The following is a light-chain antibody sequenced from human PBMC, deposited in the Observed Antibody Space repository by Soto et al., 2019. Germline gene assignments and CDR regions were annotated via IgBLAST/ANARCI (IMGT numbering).Light chain of an antibody. V-gene: IGLV2-14*01. J-gene: IGLJ2*01. CDR3: SSYKTSSAVVV. CDR1: SSDIGGYNY. Sequence: QSALTQPASMSGSPGQSITISCTGTSSDIGGYNYVSWYQQYPGKAPKLMIFGVSDGPSGVSNRFSGSKSGTTASLTISGLQSEDEADYYCSSYKTSSAVVVFGGGTKLTVL. CDR2: GVS.